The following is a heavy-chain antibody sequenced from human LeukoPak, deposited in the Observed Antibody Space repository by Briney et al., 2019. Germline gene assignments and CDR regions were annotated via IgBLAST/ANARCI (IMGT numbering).Heavy chain of an antibody. CDR1: GFTFSSYG. CDR3: AKDPTGYYYDSSGYYGGY. D-gene: IGHD3-22*01. J-gene: IGHJ4*02. CDR2: IRYDGSNK. V-gene: IGHV3-30*02. Sequence: GGSLRLSCAASGFTFSSYGMHWVRQAPGKGLEWVAFIRYDGSNKYYADSVKGRFTISRDNSKNTLYLQMNSLRAEDAAVYYCAKDPTGYYYDSSGYYGGYWGQGTLVTVSS.